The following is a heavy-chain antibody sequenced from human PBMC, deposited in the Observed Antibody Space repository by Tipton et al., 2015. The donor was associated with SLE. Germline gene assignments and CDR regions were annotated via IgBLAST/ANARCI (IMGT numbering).Heavy chain of an antibody. CDR3: ARGVPSDY. J-gene: IGHJ4*02. CDR2: IYYSGST. Sequence: TLSLTCTVSGGSISSSSYYWGWIRQPPGKGLEWIGSIYYSGSTYHNPSLKSRVTISVDTSKNQFSLKLSSVTAADTAVYSGARGVPSDYCGQGTLVTDTS. CDR1: GGSISSSSYY. V-gene: IGHV4-39*07.